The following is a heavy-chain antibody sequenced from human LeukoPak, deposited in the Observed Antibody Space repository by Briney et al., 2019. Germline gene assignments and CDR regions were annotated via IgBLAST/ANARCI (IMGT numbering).Heavy chain of an antibody. CDR3: ARGRKYTYGYYFDY. D-gene: IGHD5-18*01. V-gene: IGHV3-48*03. CDR2: ISSSGSII. CDR1: GFSLSSYE. Sequence: GGSLRLSCVASGFSLSSYEMNWARQAPGKGLEWVSYISSSGSIIYYADSVKGRSTISRDNAKNSLYLQMNSLRVEDTAVYYCARGRKYTYGYYFDYWGQGALVTVSS. J-gene: IGHJ4*02.